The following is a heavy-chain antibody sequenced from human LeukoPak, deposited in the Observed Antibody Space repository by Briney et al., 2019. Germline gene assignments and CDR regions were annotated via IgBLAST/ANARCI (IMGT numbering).Heavy chain of an antibody. V-gene: IGHV3-21*01. J-gene: IGHJ4*02. CDR1: GFTFSGYT. CDR3: ARLGDYGDYDRSPIDY. Sequence: NPGGSLRLSCAASGFTFSGYTMNWVRQAPGKGLEWVSSISSSSSYIYYADSVKGRFTISRDNAKNSLYLQMNSLRAEDTAVYYCARLGDYGDYDRSPIDYWGQGTLVTVSS. D-gene: IGHD4-17*01. CDR2: ISSSSSYI.